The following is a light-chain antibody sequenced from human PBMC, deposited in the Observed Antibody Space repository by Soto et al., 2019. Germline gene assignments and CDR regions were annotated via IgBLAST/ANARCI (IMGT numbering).Light chain of an antibody. CDR1: SSDAGGYNY. CDR2: DVS. J-gene: IGLJ2*01. Sequence: QSALTQPASVSGSPGQSITISCTGTSSDAGGYNYVSWYQQHPGKAPKLMIHDVSNRPSGVSNRFSGSKSGNTASLTISGLQAEDEADYYCSSYTSSSTLVVFGGGTKVTVL. V-gene: IGLV2-14*01. CDR3: SSYTSSSTLVV.